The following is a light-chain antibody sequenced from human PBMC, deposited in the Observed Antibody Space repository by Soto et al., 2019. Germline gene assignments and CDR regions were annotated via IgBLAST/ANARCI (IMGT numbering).Light chain of an antibody. J-gene: IGLJ2*01. CDR1: STDFENYNL. CDR2: EGT. Sequence: QSALTQPASVSGSPAQSITISCTRSSTDFENYNLVSWYQHCPDKAPKLIIYEGTKRPSEISDRFSGSESDTTASLIISGLQPEDEADYYCSSYAGSSARVVFGGGTKLTVL. CDR3: SSYAGSSARVV. V-gene: IGLV2-23*01.